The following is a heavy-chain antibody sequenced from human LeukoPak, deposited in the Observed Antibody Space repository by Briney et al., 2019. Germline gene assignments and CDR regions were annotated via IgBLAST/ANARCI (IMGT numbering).Heavy chain of an antibody. D-gene: IGHD1-26*01. CDR3: AGDLTYRYSGSYFRAFDI. J-gene: IGHJ3*02. Sequence: SETLSLTCTVSGGSISSSSYYWSWIQQPPGKGLEWIGYIYQSGSTNYNPSLKSRVTISVDTSKNQFSLKLSSVTAADTAVYYCAGDLTYRYSGSYFRAFDIWGQGTMVTVSS. CDR1: GGSISSSSYY. V-gene: IGHV4-61*01. CDR2: IYQSGST.